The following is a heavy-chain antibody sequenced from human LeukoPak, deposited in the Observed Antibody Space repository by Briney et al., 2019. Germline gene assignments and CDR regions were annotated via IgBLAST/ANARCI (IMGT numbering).Heavy chain of an antibody. CDR3: ARVGDTAMLGPYYFGY. Sequence: SETLSLTCTVSGGSISSYYWSWIRQPPGKGLEWIGYIYYSGSTNYNPSLKSRVTISVDTSKNQFSLKLSSVTAADTAVYYCARVGDTAMLGPYYFGYWGQGTLVTVSS. V-gene: IGHV4-59*01. D-gene: IGHD5-18*01. CDR1: GGSISSYY. J-gene: IGHJ4*02. CDR2: IYYSGST.